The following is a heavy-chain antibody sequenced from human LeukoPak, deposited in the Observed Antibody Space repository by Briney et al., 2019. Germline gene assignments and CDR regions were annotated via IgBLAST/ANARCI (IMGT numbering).Heavy chain of an antibody. V-gene: IGHV1-2*02. Sequence: ASVKVSCKASGYTFTGYYMHWVRQAPGQGLEWMGWINPNSGGTNYAQKFQGRVTMTRDTSISTAYMELSRLRSDDTAVYYCARDQVGEWLPQGFYYMDVWGKGTTVTVSS. CDR2: INPNSGGT. CDR1: GYTFTGYY. D-gene: IGHD5-12*01. J-gene: IGHJ6*03. CDR3: ARDQVGEWLPQGFYYMDV.